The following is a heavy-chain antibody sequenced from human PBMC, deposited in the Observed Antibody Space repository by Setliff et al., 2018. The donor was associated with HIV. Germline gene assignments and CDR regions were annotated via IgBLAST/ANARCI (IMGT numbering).Heavy chain of an antibody. CDR3: ARSGYTSGFYWVFGAFGV. V-gene: IGHV4-59*01. CDR1: GGSISNYY. J-gene: IGHJ3*01. Sequence: SETLSLTCTVSGGSISNYYWSWIRQPPGKGLEWIASIQYSDSSHYNPSLQSRVAISVDTSTKQFSLYLSSVNETDTAVYYCARSGYTSGFYWVFGAFGVWGQGKMVTVSS. D-gene: IGHD3-22*01. CDR2: IQYSDSS.